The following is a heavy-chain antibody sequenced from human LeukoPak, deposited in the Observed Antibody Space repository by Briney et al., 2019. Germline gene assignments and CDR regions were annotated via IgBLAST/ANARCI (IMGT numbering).Heavy chain of an antibody. Sequence: SETLSLTCTVSGYSISSGYYWGWIRQPPGKGLAWIESIYHSGSTYYNPSLKSRVTISVDTSKNQFSLKLSSVTAADTAVYYCARGKQWLVSNWFDPWGQGTLVTVSS. J-gene: IGHJ5*02. CDR3: ARGKQWLVSNWFDP. V-gene: IGHV4-38-2*02. CDR2: IYHSGST. CDR1: GYSISSGYY. D-gene: IGHD6-19*01.